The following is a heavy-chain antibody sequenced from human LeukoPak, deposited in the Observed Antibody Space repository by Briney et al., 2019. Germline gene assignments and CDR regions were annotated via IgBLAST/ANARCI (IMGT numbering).Heavy chain of an antibody. CDR2: IKQDGSQR. CDR3: PRRGGSSSRRRPIDY. Sequence: GGSLRLSCTASGFTFSDYWMTWVRQAPGKGPEWVANIKQDGSQRYYVDSVRGRFTISRDNAKNSLFLQMNGLRAEDTAVYYCPRRGGSSSRRRPIDYWGQGTLVTVSS. CDR1: GFTFSDYW. J-gene: IGHJ4*02. V-gene: IGHV3-7*01. D-gene: IGHD6-6*01.